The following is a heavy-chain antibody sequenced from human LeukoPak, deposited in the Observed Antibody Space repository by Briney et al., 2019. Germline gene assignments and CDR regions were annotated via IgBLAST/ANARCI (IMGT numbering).Heavy chain of an antibody. CDR2: IRYDGSNK. CDR1: GFTFSSYG. V-gene: IGHV3-30*02. D-gene: IGHD3-10*01. CDR3: AKGWFGEFRYYYGMDV. Sequence: GGSLRLSCAASGFTFSSYGMHWVRQAPGEGLEWVAFIRYDGSNKYYADSVKGRFTISRDNSKNTLYLQMNSLRAEDTAVYYCAKGWFGEFRYYYGMDVWGQGTTVTVSS. J-gene: IGHJ6*02.